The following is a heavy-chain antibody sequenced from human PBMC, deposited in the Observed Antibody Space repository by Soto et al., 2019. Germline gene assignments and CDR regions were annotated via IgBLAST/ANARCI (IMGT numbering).Heavy chain of an antibody. Sequence: QVQLVESGGGVVQPGRSLRLSCAASGFTFSSYAMHWVRQAPGKGLEWVAVISYDGSNKYYADSVKGRFTISRDNSKNTPYLQLKSLRAEDTAVYYCARQDTANYYYYYGMDVWGQGTTVTVSS. CDR3: ARQDTANYYYYYGMDV. J-gene: IGHJ6*02. V-gene: IGHV3-30-3*01. CDR1: GFTFSSYA. D-gene: IGHD5-18*01. CDR2: ISYDGSNK.